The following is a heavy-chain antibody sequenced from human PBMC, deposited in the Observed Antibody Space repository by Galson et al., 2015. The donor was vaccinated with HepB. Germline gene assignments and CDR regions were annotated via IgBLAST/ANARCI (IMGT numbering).Heavy chain of an antibody. Sequence: RLSCAASGFTFSSYGMHWVRQAPGKGLEWVAVISYDGSNKYYADSVKGRFTISRDNSKNTLYLQMNSLRAEDTAVYYCAKDSSALLWFGELSVEYYFDYWAREPWSPSPQ. CDR1: GFTFSSYG. D-gene: IGHD3-10*01. CDR2: ISYDGSNK. J-gene: IGHJ4*02. V-gene: IGHV3-30*18. CDR3: AKDSSALLWFGELSVEYYFDY.